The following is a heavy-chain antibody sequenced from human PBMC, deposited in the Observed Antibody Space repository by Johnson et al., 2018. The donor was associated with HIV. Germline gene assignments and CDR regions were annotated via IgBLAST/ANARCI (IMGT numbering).Heavy chain of an antibody. V-gene: IGHV3-23*04. J-gene: IGHJ3*02. CDR1: GFTFNNYA. Sequence: MQLVESGGGVVQPGRSLRLSCAASGFTFNNYAMSWVRQAPGKGLEWVSIISGGGGSTYYADSVRGRFTISKDNSKNTLYLQMNSLRLEDTAVYYCARHSPARGFPAFDIWGQGTLVTVSS. CDR2: ISGGGGST. D-gene: IGHD5-12*01. CDR3: ARHSPARGFPAFDI.